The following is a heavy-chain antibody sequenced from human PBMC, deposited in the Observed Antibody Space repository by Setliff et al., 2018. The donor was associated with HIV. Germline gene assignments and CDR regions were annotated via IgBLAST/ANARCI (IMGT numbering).Heavy chain of an antibody. CDR2: ISYDGSRI. V-gene: IGHV3-30*07. CDR1: GFTFSNFA. CDR3: TTGDTTPIYPNYMDI. Sequence: GGSLRLSCVASGFTFSNFAMHWVRQAPGKGLEWVSVISYDGSRIYYADSVKGRFTISRDNAKNSLYLQMDTLRAEDTAVYYCTTGDTTPIYPNYMDIWGKGTTVTVSS. J-gene: IGHJ6*03. D-gene: IGHD2-21*02.